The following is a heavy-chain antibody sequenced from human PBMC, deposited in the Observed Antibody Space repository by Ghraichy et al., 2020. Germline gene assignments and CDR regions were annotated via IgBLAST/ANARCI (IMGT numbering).Heavy chain of an antibody. J-gene: IGHJ6*02. CDR1: GFTFSSYE. Sequence: GESLNISCAASGFTFSSYEMNWVRQAPGKGLEWVSYISSSGSTIYYADSVKGRFTISRDKAKNSLYLQMNSLRAEDTAVYYCAREGLLEWLLYSSFYYYYGMDVWGQGTTVTVSS. V-gene: IGHV3-48*03. CDR2: ISSSGSTI. CDR3: AREGLLEWLLYSSFYYYYGMDV. D-gene: IGHD3-3*01.